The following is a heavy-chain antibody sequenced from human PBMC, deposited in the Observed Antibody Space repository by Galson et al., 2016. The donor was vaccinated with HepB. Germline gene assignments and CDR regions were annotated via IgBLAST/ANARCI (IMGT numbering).Heavy chain of an antibody. CDR2: IHYSGST. CDR3: AGHRVSLWSGDLFSFWDLFTVNWYFDL. J-gene: IGHJ2*01. Sequence: SETLSLTCSVSGDSISAVTYYWGWIRQPPGKGPEWIGTIHYSGSTYYNPSLKGRVAISVDTSKNQFSLQLTSSTAADTALYYCAGHRVSLWSGDLFSFWDLFTVNWYFDLWGRDTNVIVSS. D-gene: IGHD3-10*01. CDR1: GDSISAVTYY. V-gene: IGHV4-39*01.